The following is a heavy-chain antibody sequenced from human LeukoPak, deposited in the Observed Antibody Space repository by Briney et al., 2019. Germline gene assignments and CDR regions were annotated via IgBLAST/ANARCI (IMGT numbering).Heavy chain of an antibody. J-gene: IGHJ4*02. CDR3: ARLSGMQLWLRPFDY. V-gene: IGHV5-51*01. CDR2: IYPGDSDT. Sequence: PGESLKISCKGSGYGFTSYWIGWVRQMPGKGLEWMGIIYPGDSDTRYSPSFQGQVTISADKSISTAYLQWSSLKASDTAMYYCARLSGMQLWLRPFDYWGQGTLVTVSS. CDR1: GYGFTSYW. D-gene: IGHD5-18*01.